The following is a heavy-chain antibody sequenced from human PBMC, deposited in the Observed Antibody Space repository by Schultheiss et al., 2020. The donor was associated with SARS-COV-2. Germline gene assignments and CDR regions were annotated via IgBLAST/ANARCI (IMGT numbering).Heavy chain of an antibody. CDR3: ARGSGGGYEFDY. CDR2: ISSSADTI. CDR1: VFTFSPYE. Sequence: GGSLRLSCAASVFTFSPYEMNWVRQAPGKRLEWISYISSSADTIYYADSVKGRFTISRDNAKNSLFLQMDSLTAEDTAVYYCARGSGGGYEFDYWGQGTLVTVSS. J-gene: IGHJ4*02. D-gene: IGHD5-12*01. V-gene: IGHV3-48*03.